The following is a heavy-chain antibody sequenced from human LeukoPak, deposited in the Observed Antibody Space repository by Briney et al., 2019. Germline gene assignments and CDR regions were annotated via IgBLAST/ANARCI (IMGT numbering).Heavy chain of an antibody. CDR1: GFTFSSYA. Sequence: GGSLRLSFAASGFTFSSYAMHWVRQAPGKGLEWVAVISYDGSNKYYADSVKGRFTISRDNSKNTLYLQMNSLRAEDTAVYYCARDRIVEQWFGFDYWGQGTLVTVSS. D-gene: IGHD6-19*01. CDR2: ISYDGSNK. J-gene: IGHJ4*02. CDR3: ARDRIVEQWFGFDY. V-gene: IGHV3-30*04.